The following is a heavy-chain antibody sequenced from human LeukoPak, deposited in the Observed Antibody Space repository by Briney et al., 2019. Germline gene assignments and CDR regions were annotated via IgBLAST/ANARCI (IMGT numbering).Heavy chain of an antibody. V-gene: IGHV1-46*01. CDR3: ARDRGSGMDV. Sequence: ASVNISCKASGYSFTTYYLHWVRQAPGQGLEWMGIINPSGGSTSYAQKFQGRVTMTRDTSTSTVYMELSSLRSEDTAVYYCARDRGSGMDVWGQGTTVTVSS. CDR2: INPSGGST. D-gene: IGHD3-10*01. CDR1: GYSFTTYY. J-gene: IGHJ6*02.